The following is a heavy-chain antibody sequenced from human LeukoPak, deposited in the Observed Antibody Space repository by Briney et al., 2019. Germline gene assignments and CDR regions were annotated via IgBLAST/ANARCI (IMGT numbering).Heavy chain of an antibody. V-gene: IGHV3-33*01. D-gene: IGHD1-26*01. CDR3: ARDSHPSGSYYYYGMDV. CDR1: GFTFSSCG. Sequence: GGSLRLSCAASGFTFSSCGMHWVRQAPGKGLEWVAVIWYDGSNKYYADSVKGRFTISRDNSKNTLYLQMNSLRAEDTAVYYCARDSHPSGSYYYYGMDVWGQGTTVTVSS. CDR2: IWYDGSNK. J-gene: IGHJ6*02.